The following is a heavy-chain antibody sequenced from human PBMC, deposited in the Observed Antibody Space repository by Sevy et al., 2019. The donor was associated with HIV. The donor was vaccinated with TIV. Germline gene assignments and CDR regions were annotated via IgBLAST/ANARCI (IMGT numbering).Heavy chain of an antibody. V-gene: IGHV3-30-3*01. CDR3: ARMVSGGLRWELIKENAFDI. D-gene: IGHD4-17*01. Sequence: GGSLRLSCEASGFAFRDSAIHWVRQSPGKGLEWVALVSHGGSYEYYVDSVKGRFTVSSDRSKNILYLQMESLRAEDTAVYYCARMVSGGLRWELIKENAFDIWGQGTAVTVSS. CDR1: GFAFRDSA. CDR2: VSHGGSYE. J-gene: IGHJ3*02.